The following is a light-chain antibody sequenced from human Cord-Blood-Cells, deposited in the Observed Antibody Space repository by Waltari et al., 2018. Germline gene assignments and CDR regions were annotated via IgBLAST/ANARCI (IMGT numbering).Light chain of an antibody. J-gene: IGLJ2*01. V-gene: IGLV2-11*01. Sequence: QSALTQSRPVSVSPGQSVPISRTGTSSEVRGYHFASWSQQHPGKPPKLTIYDVSKRPSGVPDRFSGSKSDNTASLTISGLQAEDEANYYCCSYAGSYTVVFGGEPKLTVL. CDR2: DVS. CDR1: SSEVRGYHF. CDR3: CSYAGSYTVV.